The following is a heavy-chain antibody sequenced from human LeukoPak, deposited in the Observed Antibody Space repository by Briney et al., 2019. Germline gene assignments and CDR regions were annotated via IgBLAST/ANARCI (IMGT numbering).Heavy chain of an antibody. J-gene: IGHJ4*02. CDR1: GFTFSSYS. V-gene: IGHV3-21*01. CDR2: ISSSSSYI. Sequence: GGSLRLSCAASGFTFSSYSMNWVRQAPGKGLEWVSSISSSSSYIYYADSVEGRFTISRDNAKNSLYLQMNSLRAEDTAVYYCAKDQGSSGWSQAVDYWGQGTLVTVSS. CDR3: AKDQGSSGWSQAVDY. D-gene: IGHD6-19*01.